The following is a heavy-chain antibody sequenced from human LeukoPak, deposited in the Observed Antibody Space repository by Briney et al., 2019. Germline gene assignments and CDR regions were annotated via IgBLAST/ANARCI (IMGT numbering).Heavy chain of an antibody. CDR1: GFTFSDYY. Sequence: GGSLRLSCAASGFTFSDYYMSWIRQAPGKGLEWVSYISSSSSYTNYADSVRGRFTISRDNAKNSLYLQMNSLRAEDTAVYYCARDLGSGYSGYVPFDYWGQGTLATVSS. CDR3: ARDLGSGYSGYVPFDY. J-gene: IGHJ4*02. CDR2: ISSSSSYT. D-gene: IGHD5-12*01. V-gene: IGHV3-11*06.